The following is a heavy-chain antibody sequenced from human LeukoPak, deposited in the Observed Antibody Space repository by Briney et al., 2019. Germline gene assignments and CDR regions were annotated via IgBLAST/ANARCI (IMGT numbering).Heavy chain of an antibody. V-gene: IGHV7-4-1*02. Sequence: ASVKVSCKASGYTFTSYAMNWVRQAPGQGLEWMGWINTNTGNPTYAQGFTGRFVFSLDTSVSTAYLQISSLKAEDTAVYYCARDQYSSSWFSQASLVYWGQGTLVTVSS. J-gene: IGHJ4*02. CDR3: ARDQYSSSWFSQASLVY. CDR1: GYTFTSYA. CDR2: INTNTGNP. D-gene: IGHD6-13*01.